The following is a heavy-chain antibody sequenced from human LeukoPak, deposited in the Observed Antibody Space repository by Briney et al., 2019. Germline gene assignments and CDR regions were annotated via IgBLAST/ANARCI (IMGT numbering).Heavy chain of an antibody. CDR3: VKNPSAYCGGDCYSDY. Sequence: GGSLRLSCAASGFTFTSSAMSWVRQAPGKGLEWVSAVSGSGAGTYYADSVKGRFTVSRDNSKNTLYLQMNTLRAEDTAIYYCVKNPSAYCGGDCYSDYWGQGTLVTVSS. V-gene: IGHV3-23*01. J-gene: IGHJ4*02. D-gene: IGHD2-21*01. CDR1: GFTFTSSA. CDR2: VSGSGAGT.